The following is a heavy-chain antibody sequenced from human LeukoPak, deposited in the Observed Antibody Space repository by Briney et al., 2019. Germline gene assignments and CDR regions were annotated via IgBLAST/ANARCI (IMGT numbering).Heavy chain of an antibody. CDR3: AKILQGSSSLGNYYYYYMDI. V-gene: IGHV3-30*02. J-gene: IGHJ6*03. CDR2: IRYDGSNK. D-gene: IGHD6-13*01. CDR1: GFTFSSYG. Sequence: PGGSLRLSCAASGFTFSSYGMHWVRQAPGKGLEWVAFIRYDGSNKYYADSVKGRFTISRDNSKNTLYLQMNSLRAEDTAVYYCAKILQGSSSLGNYYYYYMDIWGKGTTVTISS.